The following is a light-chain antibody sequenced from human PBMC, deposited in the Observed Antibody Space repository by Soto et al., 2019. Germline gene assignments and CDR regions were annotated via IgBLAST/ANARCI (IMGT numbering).Light chain of an antibody. Sequence: QPVLTQPASVSGSPGQSITISCTGTSSDVGGFNYVSWYQQHPGKAPKLMIFEVSNRPSGVSNRFSGSKSGNTASLTISGLQAEDEADYYCSSYISSSTVYVFGTGTKLTVL. V-gene: IGLV2-14*01. CDR3: SSYISSSTVYV. CDR1: SSDVGGFNY. CDR2: EVS. J-gene: IGLJ1*01.